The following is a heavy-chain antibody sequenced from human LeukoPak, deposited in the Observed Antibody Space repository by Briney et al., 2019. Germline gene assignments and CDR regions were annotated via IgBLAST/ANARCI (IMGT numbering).Heavy chain of an antibody. V-gene: IGHV4-59*04. CDR2: IIYSGAT. Sequence: SETLSLTCSVSGGSFDSKYWSWIRQPPGKGLEWIGSIIYSGATYYNPSLQSRVTISTDTSKNQFSLTLNSVTAADTANYYCARHRGGYYRSAFDFWGQGSLVTVSS. CDR3: ARHRGGYYRSAFDF. J-gene: IGHJ4*03. CDR1: GGSFDSKY. D-gene: IGHD3-3*01.